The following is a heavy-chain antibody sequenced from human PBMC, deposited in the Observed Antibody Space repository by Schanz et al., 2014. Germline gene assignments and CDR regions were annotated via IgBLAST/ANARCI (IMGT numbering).Heavy chain of an antibody. CDR3: ARGYGDSPTDF. Sequence: QVQLLQSGAEVKKPGSSVKVSCKASGGTFSSYTISWVRQAPGQGLEWMGRIIPIPDITNYAQKFQGRVTITADRSTSTAYMELSSLRSEDTAVYYCARGYGDSPTDFWGQGTLVTVSS. D-gene: IGHD4-17*01. CDR2: IIPIPDIT. CDR1: GGTFSSYT. J-gene: IGHJ4*02. V-gene: IGHV1-69*02.